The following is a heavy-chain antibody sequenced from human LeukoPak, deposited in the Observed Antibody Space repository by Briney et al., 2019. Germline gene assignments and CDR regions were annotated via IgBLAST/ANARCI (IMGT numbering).Heavy chain of an antibody. CDR1: GGTFSSYA. J-gene: IGHJ4*02. CDR3: AGARGVVYYFDY. V-gene: IGHV1-69*05. Sequence: SSVKVSCKASGGTFSSYAISWVRQAPGQGLEWMGGIIPIFGTANYAQKFQGRVTITTDESTSTAYMELSSLRSEDTAVYYCAGARGVVYYFDYWGQGTLVTVSS. D-gene: IGHD3-10*01. CDR2: IIPIFGTA.